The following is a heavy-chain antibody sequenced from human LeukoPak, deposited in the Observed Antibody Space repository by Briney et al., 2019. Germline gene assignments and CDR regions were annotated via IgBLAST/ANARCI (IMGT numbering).Heavy chain of an antibody. V-gene: IGHV4-4*02. CDR2: IYHSGST. CDR1: GGSISSSNW. J-gene: IGHJ4*02. Sequence: SETLSLTCAVSGGSISSSNWWSWVRQPPGKGLEWIGEIYHSGSTNYNPSLKSRVTISVDKSKSQFSLKLSSVTAADTAVYYCARDGDILSGYYSGFDYWGQGTLVTVSS. D-gene: IGHD3-9*01. CDR3: ARDGDILSGYYSGFDY.